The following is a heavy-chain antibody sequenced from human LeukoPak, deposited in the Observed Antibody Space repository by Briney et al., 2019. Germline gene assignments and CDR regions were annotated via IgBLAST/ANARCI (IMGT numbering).Heavy chain of an antibody. CDR3: AREWTGDSYDYYYGMDV. V-gene: IGHV1-69*04. CDR1: GGTFSSYA. J-gene: IGHJ6*02. Sequence: SVKVSCKASGGTFSSYAISWVRQAPGQGLEWMGRIIPIFGIANYAQKFQGRVTITADKSTSTAYMELSSLRSEDTAVYYCAREWTGDSYDYYYGMDVWGQGTTVTVTS. D-gene: IGHD5-18*01. CDR2: IIPIFGIA.